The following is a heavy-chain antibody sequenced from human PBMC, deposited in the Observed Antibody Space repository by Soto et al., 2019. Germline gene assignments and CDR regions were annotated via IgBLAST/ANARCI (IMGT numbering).Heavy chain of an antibody. J-gene: IGHJ6*02. Sequence: EVPLLESGGGLVQPGGSLRLSCAASGFTFSSYAMSWVRQAPGKGLEWVSAISGSGGSTYYADSVKGRFTISRDNSKNTLYLQMNSLRAEDTAVYYCAKARGYCSGGSCHEYYYYGMDVWGQGTTVTVSS. CDR1: GFTFSSYA. CDR2: ISGSGGST. V-gene: IGHV3-23*01. D-gene: IGHD2-15*01. CDR3: AKARGYCSGGSCHEYYYYGMDV.